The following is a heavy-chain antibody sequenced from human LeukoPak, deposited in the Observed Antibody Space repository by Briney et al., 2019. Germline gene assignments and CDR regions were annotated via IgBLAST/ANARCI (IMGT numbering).Heavy chain of an antibody. D-gene: IGHD6-19*01. CDR2: ISSSGSTK. V-gene: IGHV3-48*03. J-gene: IGHJ4*02. CDR1: ESTFSSYE. Sequence: GGSLRLSCAASESTFSSYEMNWVRQAPGKGLEWVSYISSSGSTKYYADSVKGRFTISRDNAKNSLYLQMNSLRVEDTALYYCARGPHPYTSGWYHFDYWGQGTLVTVSS. CDR3: ARGPHPYTSGWYHFDY.